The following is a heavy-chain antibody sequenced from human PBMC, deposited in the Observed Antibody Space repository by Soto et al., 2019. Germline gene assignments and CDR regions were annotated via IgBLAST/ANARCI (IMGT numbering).Heavy chain of an antibody. CDR1: GYTFASYA. CDR2: INAGNGNT. J-gene: IGHJ3*02. V-gene: IGHV1-3*01. CDR3: AREWLGTMVRGVINAFDI. Sequence: ASVKVSCKASGYTFASYAMHWVRQAPGQRLEWMGWINAGNGNTKYSQKFQGRVTITRDTSASTAYMELSSLRSEDTAVYYCAREWLGTMVRGVINAFDIWGQGTMVTVSS. D-gene: IGHD3-10*01.